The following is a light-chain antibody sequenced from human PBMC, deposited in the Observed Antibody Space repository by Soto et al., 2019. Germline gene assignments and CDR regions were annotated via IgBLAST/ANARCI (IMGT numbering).Light chain of an antibody. V-gene: IGKV3-20*01. CDR3: QQCSSSPIT. CDR2: DAS. CDR1: QSISNY. J-gene: IGKJ5*01. Sequence: EIVLTQSPGTLSLSPGERATLSCRASQSISNYLAWYQQKLGQAPRLLVYDASTMATGIPDRFSGSGSGTDFTLTINRLEPEDCAVYYGQQCSSSPITFGQGTRLEIK.